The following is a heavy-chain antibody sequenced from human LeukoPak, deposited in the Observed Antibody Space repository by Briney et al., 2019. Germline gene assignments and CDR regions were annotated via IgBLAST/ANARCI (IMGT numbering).Heavy chain of an antibody. CDR1: GYTFTSYD. J-gene: IGHJ4*02. V-gene: IGHV1-8*01. D-gene: IGHD3-10*01. CDR3: GRPLQRGSWTQRALDY. CDR2: MNPNSGNA. Sequence: APVKVSCKASGYTFTSYDISWVRQATGQGLEWMGWMNPNSGNAGYAQRFQGRVTMTRNNSISTAYMELTSLRSEDTAVYYCGRPLQRGSWTQRALDYWGRGTLVTVSS.